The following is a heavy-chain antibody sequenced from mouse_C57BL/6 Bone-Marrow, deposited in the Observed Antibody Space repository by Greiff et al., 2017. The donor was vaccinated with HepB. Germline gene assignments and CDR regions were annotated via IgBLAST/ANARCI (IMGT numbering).Heavy chain of an antibody. CDR3: ARLNWAAWIAY. D-gene: IGHD4-1*01. Sequence: QVTLKVSGPGILQPSQTLSLTCSFSGFSLSTFGMGVGWIRPPSGMGLEWLAHICWGDAKYYNPAMNSRRTNNKDTSKNQVFLKSANVATAATDTYYSARLNWAAWIAYWGQGTLVTVSA. CDR2: ICWGDAK. J-gene: IGHJ3*01. V-gene: IGHV8-8*01. CDR1: GFSLSTFGMG.